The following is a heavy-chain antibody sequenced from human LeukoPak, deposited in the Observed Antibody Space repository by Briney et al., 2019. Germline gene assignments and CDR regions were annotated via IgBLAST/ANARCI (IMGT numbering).Heavy chain of an antibody. Sequence: ASVKVSCKVSGYTLTELSMHWVRQAPGEGLEWMGGFDPEDGETIYALKFQGRVTMTEDTSTDTAYMELSSLRSEDTAVYYCATSGWVPYYYYGMDVWGQGTTVTVSS. CDR3: ATSGWVPYYYYGMDV. CDR1: GYTLTELS. CDR2: FDPEDGET. D-gene: IGHD1-26*01. V-gene: IGHV1-24*01. J-gene: IGHJ6*02.